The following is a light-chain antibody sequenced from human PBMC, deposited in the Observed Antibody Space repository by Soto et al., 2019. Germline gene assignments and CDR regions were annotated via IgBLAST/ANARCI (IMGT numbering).Light chain of an antibody. J-gene: IGKJ4*01. Sequence: DIQMTQSPSSLAASVGDRVTITCRASQSMSSYLNWNQQKPGKAPKLLIYAASSWQSGVPSRFSGSGSGTDFTLTISSLQPEDFATYYCQQSYSTPPVTFGGGTKVEIK. CDR2: AAS. CDR1: QSMSSY. CDR3: QQSYSTPPVT. V-gene: IGKV1-39*01.